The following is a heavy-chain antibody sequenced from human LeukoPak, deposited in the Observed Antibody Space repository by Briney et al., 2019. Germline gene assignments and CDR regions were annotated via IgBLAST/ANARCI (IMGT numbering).Heavy chain of an antibody. D-gene: IGHD5-24*01. J-gene: IGHJ4*02. CDR3: ARAGGVYNRGYYFDY. CDR2: VIPMFGTP. Sequence: GSSVKVSCKASGGTFSNYAISWVRPAPGQGLEWMGGVIPMFGTPNYAQEFQGRVTISADEFTNTAYMELSNLRSDDTAIYYCARAGGVYNRGYYFDYWGQGTLVTVSS. CDR1: GGTFSNYA. V-gene: IGHV1-69*01.